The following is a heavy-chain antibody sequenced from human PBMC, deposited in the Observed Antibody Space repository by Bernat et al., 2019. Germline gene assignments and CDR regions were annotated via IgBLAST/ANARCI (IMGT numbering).Heavy chain of an antibody. CDR2: IYYSGST. D-gene: IGHD5-24*01. V-gene: IGHV4-39*01. CDR3: ARRGTEMATNYAFDI. CDR1: GGSISSSSYY. J-gene: IGHJ3*02. Sequence: QLQLQESGPGLVKPSETLSLTCTVSGGSISSSSYYWGWIRQPPGKGLEWIGSIYYSGSTYYNPSLKSRVNISVDTSKNQFSLKLSSVTAADTAVYYCARRGTEMATNYAFDIWGQGTMVTVSS.